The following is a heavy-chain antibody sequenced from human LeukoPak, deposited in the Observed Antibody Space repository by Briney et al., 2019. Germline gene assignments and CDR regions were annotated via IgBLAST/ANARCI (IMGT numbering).Heavy chain of an antibody. D-gene: IGHD2-2*02. J-gene: IGHJ6*02. Sequence: ASVKGSCKASGDTFTGYYMHWVRQAPGEGVLWVGWVNPKSGGTNYAQKFQGRVTMTRDTSISTAYMELSRLRSDDTAVYYCARGLKGDIVVVPAAISYYYYYYGMDVWGQGTTVTVSS. CDR2: VNPKSGGT. CDR3: ARGLKGDIVVVPAAISYYYYYYGMDV. CDR1: GDTFTGYY. V-gene: IGHV1-2*02.